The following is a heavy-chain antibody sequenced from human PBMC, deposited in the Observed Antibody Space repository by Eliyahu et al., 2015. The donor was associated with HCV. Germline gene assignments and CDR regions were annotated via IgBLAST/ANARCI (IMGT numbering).Heavy chain of an antibody. V-gene: IGHV3-30*18. CDR2: ISYDGSNK. CDR3: AKNGRGSSWYMFDY. Sequence: QVQLVESGGGVVQPGRSXXLSCAAXGFXFXSYGXPXVRQAPGKGLGWVAVISYDGSNKYYADSVKGRFTISRDNSKNTLYLQMNSLRAEDTAVYYCAKNGRGSSWYMFDYWGQGTLVTVSS. J-gene: IGHJ4*02. CDR1: GFXFXSYG. D-gene: IGHD6-13*01.